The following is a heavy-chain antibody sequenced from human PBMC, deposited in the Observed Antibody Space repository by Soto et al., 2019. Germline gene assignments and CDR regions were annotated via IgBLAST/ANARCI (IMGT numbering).Heavy chain of an antibody. CDR2: ISYDGSNK. CDR1: GFTFSSYA. D-gene: IGHD6-6*01. V-gene: IGHV3-30-3*01. Sequence: GGSLRLCCAASGFTFSSYAMHWVRQAPGKGLEWVAVISYDGSNKYYADSVKGRFTISRDNSKNTLYLQMNSLRAEDTAVYYCARDLRRGSSSVSWGQGTLVTVSS. J-gene: IGHJ5*02. CDR3: ARDLRRGSSSVS.